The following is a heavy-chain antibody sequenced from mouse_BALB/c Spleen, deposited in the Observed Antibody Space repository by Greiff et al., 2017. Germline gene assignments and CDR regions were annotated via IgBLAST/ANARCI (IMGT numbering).Heavy chain of an antibody. CDR3: ARGSTMITTGAY. V-gene: IGHV7-3*02. Sequence: EVHLVESGGGLVQPGGSLRLSCATSGFTFTDYYMSWVRQPPGKALEWLGFIRNKANGYTTEYSASVKGRFTISRDNSQSILYLQMNTLRAEDSATYCCARGSTMITTGAYWGQGTLVTVSA. J-gene: IGHJ3*01. CDR2: IRNKANGYTT. CDR1: GFTFTDYY. D-gene: IGHD2-4*01.